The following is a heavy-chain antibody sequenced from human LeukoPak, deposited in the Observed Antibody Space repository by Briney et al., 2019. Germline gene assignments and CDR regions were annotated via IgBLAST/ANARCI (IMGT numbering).Heavy chain of an antibody. D-gene: IGHD6-13*01. CDR3: ARDSSSWTSFDY. CDR2: MNPNSGNT. J-gene: IGHJ4*02. Sequence: ASVKASCKASGYTFTSYDINWVRQAAGQGLEWMGWMNPNSGNTGYAQKFQGRVTMTRNTSISTAYMELSSLRSEDTAVYYCARDSSSWTSFDYWGQGTLVTVSS. V-gene: IGHV1-8*01. CDR1: GYTFTSYD.